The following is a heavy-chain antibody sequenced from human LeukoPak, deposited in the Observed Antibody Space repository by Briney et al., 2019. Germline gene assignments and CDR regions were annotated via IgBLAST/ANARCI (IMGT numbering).Heavy chain of an antibody. CDR2: ISSSTSYI. CDR3: ARATNGRFDI. CDR1: GFTFSSYS. Sequence: GGSLRLSCAASGFTFSSYSMNWVRQAPGKGVEWVSFISSSTSYISCADSVKGRFTISRDNAKSSLWLQMNSLRAEDTAVYYCARATNGRFDIWGQGTMVTVSS. V-gene: IGHV3-21*01. D-gene: IGHD2-8*01. J-gene: IGHJ3*02.